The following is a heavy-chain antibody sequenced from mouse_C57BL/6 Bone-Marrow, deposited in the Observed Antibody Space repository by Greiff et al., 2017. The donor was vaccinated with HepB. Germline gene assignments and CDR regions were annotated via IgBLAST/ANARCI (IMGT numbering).Heavy chain of an antibody. CDR1: GYTFTSYW. Sequence: QVQLKQPGAELVKPGASVKMSCKASGYTFTSYWITWVKQRPGQGLEWIGDIYPGSGSTNYNEKFKSKATLTVDTSSSTAYMQLSSLTSEDSAVYYCARGPDYGSNWYFDVWGTGTTVTVSS. CDR2: IYPGSGST. D-gene: IGHD2-2*01. V-gene: IGHV1-55*01. J-gene: IGHJ1*03. CDR3: ARGPDYGSNWYFDV.